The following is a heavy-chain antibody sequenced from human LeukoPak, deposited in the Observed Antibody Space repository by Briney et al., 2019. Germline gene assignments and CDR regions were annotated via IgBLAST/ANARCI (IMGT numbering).Heavy chain of an antibody. CDR3: AKALTEYTSYYYYGMDV. CDR2: LSYDDGSNK. V-gene: IGHV3-30*18. Sequence: GRSLRLSCAASGFTFNTYGMNWVRQAPGKGLEWVAVLSYDDGSNKYYADSVKGRFTNSRDNSKNTLYLQMNSLRAEDTAVYYCAKALTEYTSYYYYGMDVWGQGTTVTVSS. D-gene: IGHD1-14*01. J-gene: IGHJ6*02. CDR1: GFTFNTYG.